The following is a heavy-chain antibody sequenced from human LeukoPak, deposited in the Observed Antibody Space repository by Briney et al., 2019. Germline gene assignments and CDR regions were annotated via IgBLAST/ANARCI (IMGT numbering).Heavy chain of an antibody. CDR1: GFTLSSYS. D-gene: IGHD4-11*01. CDR2: ISASGSNK. V-gene: IGHV3-21*01. Sequence: PGGSLRLSCAASGFTLSSYSMNWVRQAPGKGLEWVSSISASGSNKYYADSVKGRFTISRDNAENSLYLQMNSLRAEDTAVYYCARADREWLYMTRYWGQGTLVTVSS. CDR3: ARADREWLYMTRY. J-gene: IGHJ4*02.